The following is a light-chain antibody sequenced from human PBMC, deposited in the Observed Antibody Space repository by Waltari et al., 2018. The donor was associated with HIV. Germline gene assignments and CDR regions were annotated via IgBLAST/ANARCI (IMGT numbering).Light chain of an antibody. CDR2: KAS. CDR1: QGIKRE. CDR3: QQYNTYLWT. J-gene: IGKJ1*01. Sequence: DIQMTQSPSTLSASIGKTVPLTCRASQGIKRELAWYQQTSGEGPKLVVYKASLLGSGVPSRFSGSGSGTEFTLTINSLHPSDFATYYCQQYNTYLWTFGQGTKVEI. V-gene: IGKV1-5*03.